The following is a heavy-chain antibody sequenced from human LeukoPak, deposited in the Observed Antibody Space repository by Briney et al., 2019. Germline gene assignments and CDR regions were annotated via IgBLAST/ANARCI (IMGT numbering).Heavy chain of an antibody. CDR3: AKDPFVFESGSYLIDY. D-gene: IGHD1-26*01. Sequence: PGGSLRLSCAASGFTFSSYAMSWVRQGPGKGPEWVSGISMTGASTYYTDSVKGRFTISRDNSKKTLYLQMNSLRAEDTAVYYCAKDPFVFESGSYLIDYWGQGTLVTVSS. V-gene: IGHV3-23*01. CDR1: GFTFSSYA. J-gene: IGHJ4*02. CDR2: ISMTGAST.